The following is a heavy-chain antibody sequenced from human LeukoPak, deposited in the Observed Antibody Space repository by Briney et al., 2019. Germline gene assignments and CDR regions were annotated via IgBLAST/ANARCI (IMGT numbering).Heavy chain of an antibody. CDR2: IYHSGST. CDR3: ARRANWFDP. J-gene: IGHJ5*02. V-gene: IGHV4-39*07. Sequence: PSETLSLTCTVSGGSISSSSYYWGWIRQPPGKGLEWIGSIYHSGSTNYNPSLKSRVTISVDRSNNQFSLKLTSVTAADTAVYFCARRANWFDPWGQETLVTVSS. CDR1: GGSISSSSYY.